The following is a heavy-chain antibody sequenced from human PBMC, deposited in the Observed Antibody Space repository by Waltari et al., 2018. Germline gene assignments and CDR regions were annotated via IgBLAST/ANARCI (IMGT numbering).Heavy chain of an antibody. V-gene: IGHV4-59*01. J-gene: IGHJ2*01. CDR1: GGSISSYY. D-gene: IGHD2-15*01. CDR3: ARHVYPLGYCSGGSCYSWYFDL. CDR2: LYYSGST. Sequence: GPGLVKPSETLSLTCTVSGGSISSYYWSWTRQPPGKGLEWIGYLYYSGSTNYNPSQKSRVTISVETSKIQFSLKLSSVPGADTVVYYCARHVYPLGYCSGGSCYSWYFDLWGRDTLVTVSA.